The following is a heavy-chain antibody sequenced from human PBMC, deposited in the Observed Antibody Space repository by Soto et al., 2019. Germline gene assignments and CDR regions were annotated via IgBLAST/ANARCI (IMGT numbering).Heavy chain of an antibody. CDR3: AHRGAWFGELHNNWFGP. CDR2: IYWDDNK. V-gene: IGHV2-5*02. CDR1: GFSLTTSGVG. J-gene: IGHJ5*02. Sequence: QITLKESGPTLVKPTQTLTLTCTFSGFSLTTSGVGVGWIRQPPGKALEWLGLIYWDDNKRYRPSLKSRLTIPKDTSKNRVVLTMTNMDPVDTATYYCAHRGAWFGELHNNWFGPWGQGTLVTVSS. D-gene: IGHD3-10*01.